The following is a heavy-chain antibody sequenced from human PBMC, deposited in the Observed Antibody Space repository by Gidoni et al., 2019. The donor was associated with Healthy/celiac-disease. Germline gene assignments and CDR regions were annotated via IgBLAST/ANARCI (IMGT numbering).Heavy chain of an antibody. J-gene: IGHJ6*02. CDR2: INPSGGRT. V-gene: IGHV1-46*01. Sequence: QVRLVQSGAPVKKPGASVNVACEASGYTLTNTDMSWVLQGPGQGREWMGIINPSGGRTSYAQKFQGRVTMTRDTSTSTVYMELSSLRSEYTAVYYCAREGVGYYDYVWSPCPVYYYYYCMDVWGQVTTVTVSS. CDR3: AREGVGYYDYVWSPCPVYYYYYCMDV. CDR1: GYTLTNTD. D-gene: IGHD3-16*01.